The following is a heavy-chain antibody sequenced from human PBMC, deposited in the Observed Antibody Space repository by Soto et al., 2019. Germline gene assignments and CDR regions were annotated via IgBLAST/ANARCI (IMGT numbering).Heavy chain of an antibody. V-gene: IGHV4-30-4*01. CDR3: ARAPDQLPSPLFFDS. Sequence: QVQLQESGPGLVKSSQTLSLTCTVSNDSITSGDYYWSWIRQPPGKGLEWIGYVYFSGSSYYNPSLKSRVTISIDTSKSQFSLKLTSMTAADTAVYYCARAPDQLPSPLFFDSWGRGTLVTVSS. CDR2: VYFSGSS. J-gene: IGHJ4*02. CDR1: NDSITSGDYY.